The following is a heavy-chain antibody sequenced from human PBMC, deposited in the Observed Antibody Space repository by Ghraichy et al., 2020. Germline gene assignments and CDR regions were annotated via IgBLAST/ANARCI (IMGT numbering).Heavy chain of an antibody. Sequence: GESLNISCAASGFTFSSYGMHWVRQAPGKGLEWVAVISYDGSNKYYADSVKGRFTISRDNSKNTLYLQMNSLRAEDTAVYYCAKRGQEQQLSWFDPWGQGTLVTVSS. D-gene: IGHD6-13*01. V-gene: IGHV3-30*18. J-gene: IGHJ5*02. CDR1: GFTFSSYG. CDR2: ISYDGSNK. CDR3: AKRGQEQQLSWFDP.